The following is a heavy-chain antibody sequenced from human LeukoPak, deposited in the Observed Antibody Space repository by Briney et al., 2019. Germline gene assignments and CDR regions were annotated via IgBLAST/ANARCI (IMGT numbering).Heavy chain of an antibody. V-gene: IGHV3-23*01. CDR2: ISGSGRST. Sequence: GGSLRLSCAASGFTFSSYAMSWVRQAPGKGLEWVSAISGSGRSTYYADSVKGRFTISRDNSKNTLSLQMNSLRAEDTAVYFCANHRIVVGAFDIWGRGTMVTVSS. J-gene: IGHJ3*02. CDR1: GFTFSSYA. CDR3: ANHRIVVGAFDI. D-gene: IGHD3-22*01.